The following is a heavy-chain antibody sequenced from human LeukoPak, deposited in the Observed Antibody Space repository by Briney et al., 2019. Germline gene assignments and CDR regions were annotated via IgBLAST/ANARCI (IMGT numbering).Heavy chain of an antibody. D-gene: IGHD6-6*01. CDR2: IYYSGST. J-gene: IGHJ5*02. V-gene: IGHV4-38-2*01. CDR1: GYSISSGYY. CDR3: ARAKAARPNWFDP. Sequence: PSETLSLTCAVSGYSISSGYYWGWIRQPPGKGLEWIGSIYYSGSTNYNPSLKSRVTISVDTSKNQFSLKLSSVTAADTAVYYCARAKAARPNWFDPWGQGTLVTVSS.